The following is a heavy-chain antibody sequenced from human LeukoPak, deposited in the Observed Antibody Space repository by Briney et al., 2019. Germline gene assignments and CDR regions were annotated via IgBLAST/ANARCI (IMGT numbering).Heavy chain of an antibody. D-gene: IGHD2-2*01. CDR1: GYTFTSYD. CDR2: MNPNSGNT. CDR3: ARITGVVVPAAGYWFDP. J-gene: IGHJ5*02. V-gene: IGHV1-8*01. Sequence: ASAKVSCKASGYTFTSYDINWVRQATGQGLEWMGWMNPNSGNTGYAQKFQGRVTMTRNTSISTAYMELSSLRSEDTAVYYCARITGVVVPAAGYWFDPWGQGTLVTVSS.